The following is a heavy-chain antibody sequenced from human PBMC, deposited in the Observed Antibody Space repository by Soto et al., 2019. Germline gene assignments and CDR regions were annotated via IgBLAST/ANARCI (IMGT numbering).Heavy chain of an antibody. J-gene: IGHJ4*02. CDR2: IYSGAPT. Sequence: GGSLRLSCAAPGFSVSSNYMSWVRQAPGKGLKWVSVIYSGAPTYYADSVKGRFTISKDNSKNTLYLQMNSLRADDTAVYYCATLGLDDSSAYYFDYWGQGTLVTVSS. V-gene: IGHV3-53*01. D-gene: IGHD3-22*01. CDR3: ATLGLDDSSAYYFDY. CDR1: GFSVSSNY.